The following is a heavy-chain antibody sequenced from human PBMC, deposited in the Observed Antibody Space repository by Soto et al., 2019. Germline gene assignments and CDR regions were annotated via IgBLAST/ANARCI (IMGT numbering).Heavy chain of an antibody. V-gene: IGHV1-46*01. CDR2: VNPSSGVT. J-gene: IGHJ4*02. CDR3: ARDMREGLGGWHGVDY. Sequence: GASVKVSCKPFGYTFTSYYIHWVRQAPGEGLEWMGIVNPSSGVTGYTQKFQGRVTMTTDTSTSTVYMELSSLRSEDTAVYYCARDMREGLGGWHGVDYWGQGTLVTVSS. CDR1: GYTFTSYY. D-gene: IGHD6-19*01.